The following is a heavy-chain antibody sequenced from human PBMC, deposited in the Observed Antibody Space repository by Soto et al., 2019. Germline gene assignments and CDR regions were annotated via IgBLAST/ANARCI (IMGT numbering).Heavy chain of an antibody. J-gene: IGHJ4*02. Sequence: SETLSLTCTVSGGSVSSGSYYWSWIRQPPGKGLEWIGYIYYSGSTNYNPSLKSRVTISVDTSKNQFSLKLSSVTAADTAVYYCARSTGDIYFDYWGQGTLVTSPQ. V-gene: IGHV4-61*01. CDR1: GGSVSSGSYY. CDR2: IYYSGST. CDR3: ARSTGDIYFDY. D-gene: IGHD7-27*01.